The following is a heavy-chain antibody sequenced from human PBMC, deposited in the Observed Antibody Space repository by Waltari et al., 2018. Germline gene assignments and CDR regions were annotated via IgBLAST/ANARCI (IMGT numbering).Heavy chain of an antibody. CDR2: SSSSSSTI. CDR1: GCTFSSYS. D-gene: IGHD5-12*01. Sequence: EVQLVESGGGLVQPGGSLRLSCAASGCTFSSYSMNWVGQAPGKGLEGFSYSSSSSSTIYYADSVKGRFTISRDNAKNSLYLQMNSLRAEDTAVYYCARDLGWLQLPDYWGQGTLVTVSS. V-gene: IGHV3-48*01. J-gene: IGHJ4*02. CDR3: ARDLGWLQLPDY.